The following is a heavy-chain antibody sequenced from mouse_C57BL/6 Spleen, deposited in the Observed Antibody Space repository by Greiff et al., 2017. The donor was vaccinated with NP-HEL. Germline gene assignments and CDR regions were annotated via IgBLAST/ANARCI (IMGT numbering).Heavy chain of an antibody. D-gene: IGHD1-1*01. CDR2: IDPNSGGT. V-gene: IGHV1-72*01. CDR3: ARGGTVVAHYYAMDY. J-gene: IGHJ4*01. Sequence: QVQLKQPGAELVKPGASVKLSCKASGYTFTSYWMHWVKQRPGRGLEWIGRIDPNSGGTKYNEKFKSKATLTVDKPSSTAYMQLSSLTSEDSAVYYCARGGTVVAHYYAMDYWGQGTSVTVSS. CDR1: GYTFTSYW.